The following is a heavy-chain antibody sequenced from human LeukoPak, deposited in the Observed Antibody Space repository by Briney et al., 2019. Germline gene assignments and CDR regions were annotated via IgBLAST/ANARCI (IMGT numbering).Heavy chain of an antibody. CDR1: GGSISSGGYY. J-gene: IGHJ5*02. CDR2: IYYSGST. V-gene: IGHV4-31*03. CDR3: ARVRGTATPLGRFDP. D-gene: IGHD5-18*01. Sequence: SETLSLTCTVSGGSISSGGYYWSWIRQHPGKGLEWIGYIYYSGSTYYNPSLKSRVTISVDTSKNQFSLKLSSVTAADTAVYYCARVRGTATPLGRFDPWGQGTLVTVSS.